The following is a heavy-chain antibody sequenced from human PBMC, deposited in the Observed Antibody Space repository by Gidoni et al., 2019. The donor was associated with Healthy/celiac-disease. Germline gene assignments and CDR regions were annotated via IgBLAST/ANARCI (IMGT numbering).Heavy chain of an antibody. D-gene: IGHD1-26*01. J-gene: IGHJ4*02. CDR1: GFTFSSYR. V-gene: IGHV3-21*01. CDR2: ISSSSSYI. CDR3: ARDRGAATLTPHDY. Sequence: EVQLVESGGGLVKPGGSLRLSCAASGFTFSSYRMNWVRQAPGKGLEWVSSISSSSSYIYYADSVKGRFTISRDNAKNSLYLQMNSLRAEDTAVYYCARDRGAATLTPHDYWGQGTLVTVSS.